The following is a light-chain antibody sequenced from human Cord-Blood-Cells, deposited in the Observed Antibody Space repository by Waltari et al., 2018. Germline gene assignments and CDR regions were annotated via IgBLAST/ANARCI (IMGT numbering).Light chain of an antibody. Sequence: QSALTQPASVSGSPGQSITISCTGTSSDVGGYNYVSWYQQHPGKAPKLMIYEVSNRPSGVSNRFPGSKSGNTASLTISGLQAEDEADYYCSSYTSSSTLAFGGGTKLTVL. CDR2: EVS. CDR1: SSDVGGYNY. CDR3: SSYTSSSTLA. V-gene: IGLV2-14*01. J-gene: IGLJ2*01.